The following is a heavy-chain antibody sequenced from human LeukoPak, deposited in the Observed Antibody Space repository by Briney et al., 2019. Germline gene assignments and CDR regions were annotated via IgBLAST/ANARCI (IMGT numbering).Heavy chain of an antibody. D-gene: IGHD1-26*01. J-gene: IGHJ4*02. Sequence: GGSLRLSCVASGFTFSTYNIYWVSQVPGKGLQWVSSIYSGSTYIYYADLVRGRFTISRDDAKNSVYLQMNSLSDEDTAVYYCARASNSGSFFFDHWGQGTLVTVSS. V-gene: IGHV3-21*01. CDR3: ARASNSGSFFFDH. CDR1: GFTFSTYN. CDR2: IYSGSTYI.